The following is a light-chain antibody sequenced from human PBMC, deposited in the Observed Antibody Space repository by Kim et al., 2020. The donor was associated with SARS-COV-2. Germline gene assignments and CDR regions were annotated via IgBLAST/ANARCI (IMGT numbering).Light chain of an antibody. J-gene: IGLJ2*01. CDR3: CSYTGSYTLVV. V-gene: IGLV2-11*03. CDR2: GVF. CDR1: SSDVGGYNY. Sequence: SGPMSCTGTSSDVGGYNYVSWYQQHPGKAPKLMIYGVFKRPSGVPDRFSGSKSGNSASLTISGLQAEDEADYYCCSYTGSYTLVVFGGGTQLTVL.